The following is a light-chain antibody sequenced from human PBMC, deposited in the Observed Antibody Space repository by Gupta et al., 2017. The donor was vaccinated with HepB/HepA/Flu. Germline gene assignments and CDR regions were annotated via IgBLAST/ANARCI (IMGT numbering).Light chain of an antibody. CDR3: QQNGNSPLT. CDR2: SAS. CDR1: QSVRNNY. Sequence: DIVLTQSPGTLSLSPRERATLSCRASQSVRNNYLGWYQQNPGQAPRLLIYSASSRNTGIPDRFSGSGSGTDFTLTISRLEPEDFAVYYCQQNGNSPLTFGGGTKVEIK. J-gene: IGKJ4*01. V-gene: IGKV3-20*01.